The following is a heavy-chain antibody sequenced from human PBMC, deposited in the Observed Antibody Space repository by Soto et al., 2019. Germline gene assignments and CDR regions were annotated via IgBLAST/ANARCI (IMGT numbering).Heavy chain of an antibody. CDR1: GFIFSDYS. Sequence: LRLSCTPSGFIFSDYSMNWVRQAPGKGLEWISYITTTSSTMYYADSVKGRFTISRDNAKNSLYLQMNSLRDEDTAVYYCARDSSCRQYYGMDVWGQGTTVTVSS. D-gene: IGHD2-15*01. CDR2: ITTTSSTM. V-gene: IGHV3-48*02. J-gene: IGHJ6*02. CDR3: ARDSSCRQYYGMDV.